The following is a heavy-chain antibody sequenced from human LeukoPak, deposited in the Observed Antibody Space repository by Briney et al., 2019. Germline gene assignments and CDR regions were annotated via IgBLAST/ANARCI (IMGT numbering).Heavy chain of an antibody. V-gene: IGHV3-74*01. J-gene: IGHJ4*02. D-gene: IGHD6-19*01. CDR1: GFTFSSYW. Sequence: PGGSLRLSCAASGFTFSSYWMHWVRQAPGKGLVWVSRINSDGSSTSYADSVKGRFTISRDNAKNTLYLQMNSLRAEDTAVYYCAKGFAPGIAVAGLTYWGQGTLVTVSS. CDR3: AKGFAPGIAVAGLTY. CDR2: INSDGSST.